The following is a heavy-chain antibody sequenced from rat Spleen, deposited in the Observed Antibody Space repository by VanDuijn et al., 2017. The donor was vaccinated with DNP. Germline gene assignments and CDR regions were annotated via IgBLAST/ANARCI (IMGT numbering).Heavy chain of an antibody. CDR1: GFTFSNYG. Sequence: EVQLVESGGGLVQPGRSLKLSCAASGFTFSNYGMAWVRQAPTKGLEWVASITNSGGSTYYRDSVKGRFTISRDNAKSTLYLQMDSLRSEDTVTYYCTTARTPEFAYWGQGTLVTVSS. V-gene: IGHV5-27*01. CDR3: TTARTPEFAY. CDR2: ITNSGGST. D-gene: IGHD3-1*01. J-gene: IGHJ3*01.